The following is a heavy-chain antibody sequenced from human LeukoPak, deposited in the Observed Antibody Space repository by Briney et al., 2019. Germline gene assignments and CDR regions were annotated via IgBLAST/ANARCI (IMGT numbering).Heavy chain of an antibody. D-gene: IGHD6-13*01. Sequence: SETLSLTCTVSGGSISTTGYYWAWIRQHPGKGLQWIASIYYSGSTYYNSSLKSRVTISVGTSKNQFSLKLSSMTAPDTAVYYCASDKGYSNNYFDYWGQGTLVTVSS. CDR3: ASDKGYSNNYFDY. V-gene: IGHV4-39*02. CDR2: IYYSGST. J-gene: IGHJ4*02. CDR1: GGSISTTGYY.